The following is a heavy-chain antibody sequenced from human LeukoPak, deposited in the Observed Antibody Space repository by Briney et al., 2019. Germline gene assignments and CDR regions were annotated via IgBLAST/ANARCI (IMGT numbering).Heavy chain of an antibody. J-gene: IGHJ4*02. CDR3: ARERLRLGELSSSSSDY. D-gene: IGHD3-16*02. Sequence: ASVKVSCKASGYTFTSYAMNWVRQAPGQGLEWMGWISAYNGNTNYAQKLQGRVTMTTDTSTSTAYMELRSLRSDDTAVYYCARERLRLGELSSSSSDYWGQGTLVTVSS. V-gene: IGHV1-18*01. CDR2: ISAYNGNT. CDR1: GYTFTSYA.